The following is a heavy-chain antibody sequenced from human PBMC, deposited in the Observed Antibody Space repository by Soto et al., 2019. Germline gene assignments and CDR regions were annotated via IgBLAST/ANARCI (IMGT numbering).Heavy chain of an antibody. D-gene: IGHD6-13*01. J-gene: IGHJ4*02. CDR2: INPNSGGT. V-gene: IGHV1-2*02. CDR3: ARPIAAAGENFDY. CDR1: GYTFTGYY. Sequence: GASVKVSCEASGYTFTGYYMHWVRQAPGQGLEWMGWINPNSGGTNYAQKFQGRVTMTRDTSISTAYMELSRLRSDDTAVYYCARPIAAAGENFDYWGQGTLVTVSS.